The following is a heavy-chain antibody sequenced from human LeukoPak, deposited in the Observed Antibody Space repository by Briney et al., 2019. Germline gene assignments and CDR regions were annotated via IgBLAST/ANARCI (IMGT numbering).Heavy chain of an antibody. CDR2: FSYSGST. CDR1: GGSITSDY. CDR3: ARADESLVYGMDV. J-gene: IGHJ6*02. Sequence: SETLSLSCTLSGGSITSDYWSWIRQSPGKGLEWIGYFSYSGSTHYSPSLTSRVAISVDTSRNQLSLKLRSVTAADTAIYYCARADESLVYGMDVWGPGTTVIVSS. V-gene: IGHV4-59*08.